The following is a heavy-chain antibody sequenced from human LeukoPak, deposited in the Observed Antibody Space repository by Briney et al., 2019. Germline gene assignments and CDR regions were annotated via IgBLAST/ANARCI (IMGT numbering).Heavy chain of an antibody. Sequence: ASAKVSCKASGYTSTNNYLHWVRQAPGQGLEWMGMIYPRDGSTSYAQNFQGRVTVTRDTSTTTVHMELRGLRSEDTAVYYCARDQEGFDYWGQGTVVTVSS. CDR1: GYTSTNNY. V-gene: IGHV1-46*01. CDR3: ARDQEGFDY. J-gene: IGHJ4*02. CDR2: IYPRDGST.